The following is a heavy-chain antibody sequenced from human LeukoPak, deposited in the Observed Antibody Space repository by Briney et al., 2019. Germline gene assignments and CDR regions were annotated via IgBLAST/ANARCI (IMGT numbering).Heavy chain of an antibody. CDR3: ARVGYYYGSGSYYKNYFDY. J-gene: IGHJ4*02. V-gene: IGHV4-34*01. D-gene: IGHD3-10*01. CDR2: INHSGST. CDR1: GGSFSGYY. Sequence: PSETLSLTCAVYGGSFSGYYWSWIRQPPGKGLEWIGEINHSGSTNYNPSLKSRVTISVDTSKNQFSLKLSSVTAADTAVYYCARVGYYYGSGSYYKNYFDYWGQGTLVTVSS.